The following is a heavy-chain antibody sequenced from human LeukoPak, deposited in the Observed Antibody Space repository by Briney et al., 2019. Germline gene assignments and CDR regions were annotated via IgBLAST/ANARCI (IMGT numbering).Heavy chain of an antibody. CDR2: TYYRSKWYN. Sequence: SQTLSLTCAIPGDSVSSNSAAWNWIRQSPSRGLEWLGRTYYRSKWYNDYAVSVKSRITINPDTSKNQFSLQLNSVTPEDTAVYYCARDSFRCSGGSCYPFDYWGQGTLVTVSS. CDR1: GDSVSSNSAA. J-gene: IGHJ4*02. CDR3: ARDSFRCSGGSCYPFDY. D-gene: IGHD2-15*01. V-gene: IGHV6-1*01.